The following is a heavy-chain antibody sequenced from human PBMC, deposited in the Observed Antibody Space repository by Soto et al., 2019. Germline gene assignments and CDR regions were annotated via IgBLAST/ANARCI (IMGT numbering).Heavy chain of an antibody. V-gene: IGHV3-53*01. CDR2: IYHRGDT. Sequence: VQLVESGGGLIQPGGSLRLSCAASGFTVSSNHMTWIRQAPGRGPEWVSTIYHRGDTFYADSVKGRFAISRDNSKDMLYLQMHSLRPGDTAVCYCATGVDAAKDGYWGQGTLVTVSS. CDR1: GFTVSSNH. D-gene: IGHD5-18*01. CDR3: ATGVDAAKDGY. J-gene: IGHJ4*02.